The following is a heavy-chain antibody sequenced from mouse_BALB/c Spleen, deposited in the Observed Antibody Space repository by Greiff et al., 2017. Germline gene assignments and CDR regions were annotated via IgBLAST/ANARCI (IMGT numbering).Heavy chain of an antibody. CDR2: ISSGGGST. CDR1: GFAFSSYD. Sequence: DVMLVESGGGLVKPGGSLKLSCAASGFAFSSYDMSWVRQTPEKRLEWVAYISSGGGSTYYPDTEKGRFTISRDNAKNTLYLQMSSLKSEDTAMYYCARHGRLRRAWFAYWGQGTLVTVSA. D-gene: IGHD2-4*01. J-gene: IGHJ3*01. V-gene: IGHV5-12-1*01. CDR3: ARHGRLRRAWFAY.